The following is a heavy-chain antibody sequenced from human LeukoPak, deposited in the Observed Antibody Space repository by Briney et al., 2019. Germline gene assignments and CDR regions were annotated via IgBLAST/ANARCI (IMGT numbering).Heavy chain of an antibody. D-gene: IGHD3-9*01. CDR1: GFTFSSYS. CDR2: ISSGSSYI. CDR3: AKDRAGYDILTGLGRH. Sequence: GGSLRLSCAASGFTFSSYSMNWVRQAPGKGLEWVSSISSGSSYIYYADSLKGRFTISRDNAKNSLYLQMNSLRAEDTAVYYCAKDRAGYDILTGLGRHWGQGTLVTVSS. J-gene: IGHJ4*02. V-gene: IGHV3-21*04.